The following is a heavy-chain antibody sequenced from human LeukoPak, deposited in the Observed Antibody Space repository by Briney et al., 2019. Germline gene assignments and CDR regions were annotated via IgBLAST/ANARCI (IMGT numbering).Heavy chain of an antibody. D-gene: IGHD1-1*01. J-gene: IGHJ4*02. V-gene: IGHV4-38-2*02. CDR2: ISHSGST. Sequence: SDTQSLTCTLCGHSMSSTYDGASIRPRPGNGLEWIATISHSGSTYYTPSLESRLTISLDTSRNHFSLRLSSVTAADTAVYYCARVNAPVATFDYWGLGTLVAVSS. CDR1: GHSMSSTYD. CDR3: ARVNAPVATFDY.